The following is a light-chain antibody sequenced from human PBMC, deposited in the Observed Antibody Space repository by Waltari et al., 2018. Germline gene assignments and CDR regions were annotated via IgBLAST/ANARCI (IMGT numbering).Light chain of an antibody. CDR2: DVS. J-gene: IGLJ2*01. V-gene: IGLV2-14*01. CDR1: SSDVGGYNY. Sequence: QSALTQPASVSGSPGQSITISCTGTSSDVGGYNYVSWYQQHPGKAPKFMFYDVSKRPSGVSNRFSGSKSGNTASLTISGLQAEDEADYYCSSYTSSSTVVFGGGTKLTVL. CDR3: SSYTSSSTVV.